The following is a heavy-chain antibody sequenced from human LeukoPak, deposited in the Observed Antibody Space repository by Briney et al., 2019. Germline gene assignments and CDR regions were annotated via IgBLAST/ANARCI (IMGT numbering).Heavy chain of an antibody. V-gene: IGHV3-48*04. D-gene: IGHD2-2*01. CDR1: GFTFSSYS. CDR2: ISSSSSTI. Sequence: GGSLRLSCAASGFTFSSYSMNWVRQAPGRGLEWVSYISSSSSTIYYADSVKGRFTISRDNAKNSLYLQMNSLRAEDAAVYYCARDLGLSGAFDIWGQGTMVTVSS. J-gene: IGHJ3*02. CDR3: ARDLGLSGAFDI.